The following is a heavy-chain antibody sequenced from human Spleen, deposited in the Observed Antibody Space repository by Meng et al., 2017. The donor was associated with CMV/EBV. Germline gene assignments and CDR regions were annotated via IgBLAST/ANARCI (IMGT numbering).Heavy chain of an antibody. V-gene: IGHV1-2*02. CDR2: INPSGGGT. J-gene: IGHJ4*02. D-gene: IGHD6-19*01. CDR3: ARVIAVAGTAPFDS. Sequence: SGYTFTGSYLHWGRQAPGQGLEWMGGINPSGGGTNIAQNFRGRVTMTTDTSISTAYMDLSRLRYDDTAVYYCARVIAVAGTAPFDSWGQGTLVTVSS. CDR1: GYTFTGSY.